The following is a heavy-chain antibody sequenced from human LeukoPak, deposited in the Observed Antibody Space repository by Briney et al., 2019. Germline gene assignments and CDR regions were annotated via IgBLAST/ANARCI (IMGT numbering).Heavy chain of an antibody. Sequence: QPGGSLRLSCAASGFTFSGYPIHWVRQAPGKGLEWVAVISYDGSNKYYADSVKGRFTISRDNSKNTLYLQMNSLRAEDTAIYYCTRVGYIDEGIDYWGQGTLVTVSS. V-gene: IGHV3-30-3*01. CDR2: ISYDGSNK. CDR3: TRVGYIDEGIDY. D-gene: IGHD5-24*01. CDR1: GFTFSGYP. J-gene: IGHJ4*02.